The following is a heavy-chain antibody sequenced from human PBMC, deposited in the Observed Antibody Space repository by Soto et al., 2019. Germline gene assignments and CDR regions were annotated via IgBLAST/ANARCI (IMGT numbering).Heavy chain of an antibody. Sequence: QVQLVQSGAEVKKPGSSVKVSCKASGGTFSSYAISWVRQAPGQGLEWMGGIIPIFGTANYAQKFQGRVTITADESTSTAYMELSSLRSEDTAVYYCGSESGYQGPYYCYGMDVWGQGTTVTVSS. CDR2: IIPIFGTA. J-gene: IGHJ6*02. V-gene: IGHV1-69*12. D-gene: IGHD3-3*01. CDR3: GSESGYQGPYYCYGMDV. CDR1: GGTFSSYA.